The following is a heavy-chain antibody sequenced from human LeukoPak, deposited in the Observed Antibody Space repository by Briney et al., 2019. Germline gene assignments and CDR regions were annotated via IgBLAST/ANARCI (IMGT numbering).Heavy chain of an antibody. J-gene: IGHJ4*02. CDR3: ARGADSSGYFDY. D-gene: IGHD3-22*01. CDR1: GGTFSSYA. V-gene: IGHV1-69*05. CDR2: IIPIFGTA. Sequence: SVKVSCKASGGTFSSYAISWVRQAPGQGLEWMGGIIPIFGTANYAQKFQGRVTITTDESTSTAYMELSSLRSEDMAVYYCARGADSSGYFDYWGQGTLVTVSS.